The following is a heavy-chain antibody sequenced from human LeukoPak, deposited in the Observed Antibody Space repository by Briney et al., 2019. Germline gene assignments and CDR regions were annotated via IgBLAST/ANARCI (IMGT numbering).Heavy chain of an antibody. Sequence: ASVKVSCKASGYTFTSYAMNWVRQAPGQGLEWMGWINTNTGNPTYAQGFTGRFVFSLDTSVSTAYLQISSLKAEDTAVYYCARDRVRVAAAGRGRQNWFDPWGQGTLVTVSS. D-gene: IGHD6-13*01. CDR1: GYTFTSYA. J-gene: IGHJ5*02. CDR2: INTNTGNP. V-gene: IGHV7-4-1*02. CDR3: ARDRVRVAAAGRGRQNWFDP.